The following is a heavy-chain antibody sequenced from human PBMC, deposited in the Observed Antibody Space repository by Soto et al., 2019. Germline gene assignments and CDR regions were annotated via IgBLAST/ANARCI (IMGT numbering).Heavy chain of an antibody. CDR2: IYHSGST. V-gene: IGHV4-4*02. D-gene: IGHD5-12*01. Sequence: SETLSLTCAVSGGSISSSNWWSWVRQPPGKGLEWIGEIYHSGSTNYNPSLKSRVTISVDKSKNQFSLKLSSVTAADTAVYYCARVFGEWLRFRWFDPWGQGTLVTVSS. CDR3: ARVFGEWLRFRWFDP. J-gene: IGHJ5*02. CDR1: GGSISSSNW.